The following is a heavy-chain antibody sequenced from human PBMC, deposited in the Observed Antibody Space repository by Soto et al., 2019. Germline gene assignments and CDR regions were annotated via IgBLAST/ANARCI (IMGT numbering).Heavy chain of an antibody. J-gene: IGHJ4*01. V-gene: IGHV4-4*02. CDR1: GGSISSSSW. Sequence: SETLSLTCAVSGGSISSSSWWSWVRQPPGKGLEWIGEIYHRGSTNYSPSLKSRVTISVDKSTNHFSLTLNSVTAADTAMYYCVRNGESGWLFDFWGQGTPVTVSS. CDR3: VRNGESGWLFDF. D-gene: IGHD6-13*01. CDR2: IYHRGST.